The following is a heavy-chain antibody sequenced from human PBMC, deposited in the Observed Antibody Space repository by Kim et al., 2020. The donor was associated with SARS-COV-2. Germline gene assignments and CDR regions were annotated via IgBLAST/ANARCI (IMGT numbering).Heavy chain of an antibody. J-gene: IGHJ6*02. CDR3: AKDRIAAAGLYYYYYGMDV. CDR2: ISYDGSNK. Sequence: GGSLRLSCAASGFTFSSYGMHWVRQAPGKGLEWVAVISYDGSNKYYADSVKGRFTISRDNSKNTLYLQMNSLRAEDTAVYYCAKDRIAAAGLYYYYYGMDVWGQGTTVTVSS. D-gene: IGHD6-13*01. CDR1: GFTFSSYG. V-gene: IGHV3-30*18.